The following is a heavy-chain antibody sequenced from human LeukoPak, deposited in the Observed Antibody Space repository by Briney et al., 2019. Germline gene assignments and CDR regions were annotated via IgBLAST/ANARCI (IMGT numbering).Heavy chain of an antibody. CDR2: ISYDGSSK. Sequence: GGSLRLSCAASGFTFSSYAMHWVRQAPGKGLEWVAVISYDGSSKYYADSVKGRFTISRDNSKNSLYLQMNSLRVEDTAMYYCTKTGGPWDWGQGTLVTVSS. CDR1: GFTFSSYA. V-gene: IGHV3-30-3*02. D-gene: IGHD7-27*01. J-gene: IGHJ4*02. CDR3: TKTGGPWD.